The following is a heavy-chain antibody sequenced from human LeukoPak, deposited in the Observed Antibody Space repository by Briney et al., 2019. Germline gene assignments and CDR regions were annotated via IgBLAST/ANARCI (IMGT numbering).Heavy chain of an antibody. CDR3: ARTRVPAPNFDY. CDR1: GGSISSYY. CDR2: MYYSGST. J-gene: IGHJ4*02. Sequence: SETLSLTCTVSGGSISSYYWSWIRQPPGKGLEWIGYMYYSGSTNYNPSLKSRVTISVDTSKNQFSLKLISVTAADTAVYYCARTRVPAPNFDYWGQGTLVTVSS. D-gene: IGHD2-2*01. V-gene: IGHV4-59*01.